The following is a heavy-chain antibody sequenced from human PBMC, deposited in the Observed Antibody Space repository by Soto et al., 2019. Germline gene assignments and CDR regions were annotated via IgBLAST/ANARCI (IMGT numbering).Heavy chain of an antibody. CDR3: ARGETGRYYDFWSGYYKVGKNWFGP. Sequence: SETLSLTCAVYGGSFSGYYWSWIRQPPGKGLEWIGEINHSGSTNYNPSLKSRVTISVDTSKNQFSLKLSSVTAADTAVYYCARGETGRYYDFWSGYYKVGKNWFGPWGQGTLVXVSS. D-gene: IGHD3-3*01. CDR1: GGSFSGYY. CDR2: INHSGST. J-gene: IGHJ5*02. V-gene: IGHV4-34*01.